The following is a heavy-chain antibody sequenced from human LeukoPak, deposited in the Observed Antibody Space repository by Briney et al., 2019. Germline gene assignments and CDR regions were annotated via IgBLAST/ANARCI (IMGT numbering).Heavy chain of an antibody. CDR3: ARARNKLGCCSGGSCYRVDP. D-gene: IGHD2-15*01. Sequence: AASVKVSCKASGYTFTSYDINWVRQATGQGLEWMGWMNPNSGNTGYAQKFQGRVTMTRNTSISTAYMELSSLRSEDTAVYYCARARNKLGCCSGGSCYRVDPWGQGTLVTVSS. J-gene: IGHJ5*02. CDR2: MNPNSGNT. CDR1: GYTFTSYD. V-gene: IGHV1-8*01.